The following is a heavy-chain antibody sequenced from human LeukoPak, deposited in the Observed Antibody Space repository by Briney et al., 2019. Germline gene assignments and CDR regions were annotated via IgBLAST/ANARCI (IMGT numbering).Heavy chain of an antibody. CDR2: ISSSGSTI. CDR1: GFTFSDYY. J-gene: IGHJ4*02. D-gene: IGHD3-22*01. V-gene: IGHV3-11*01. Sequence: GGSLRLSCAASGFTFSDYYMSWIRQAPGKGLEWVSYISSSGSTIYYADSVKGRFTISRDNAKNSLYLQMNSLGAEDTAVYYCARSWYYYDSSGYSAFDYWGQGTLVTVSS. CDR3: ARSWYYYDSSGYSAFDY.